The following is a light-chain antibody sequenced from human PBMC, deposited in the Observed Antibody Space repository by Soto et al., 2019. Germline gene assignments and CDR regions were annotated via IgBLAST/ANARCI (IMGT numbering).Light chain of an antibody. CDR2: EVS. CDR1: GRDVGGYNY. Sequence: QSVLTQPASVSGSPGQSITISCTGTGRDVGGYNYVSWYQQHPGKAPKLIIYEVSNRPSGVSNRFSGSKSGNTASLTISGLQAEDEADYYCSSYTSSSTRVFGGGTKLTVL. CDR3: SSYTSSSTRV. J-gene: IGLJ2*01. V-gene: IGLV2-14*01.